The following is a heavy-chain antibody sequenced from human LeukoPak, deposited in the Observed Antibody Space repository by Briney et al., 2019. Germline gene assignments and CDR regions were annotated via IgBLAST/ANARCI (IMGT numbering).Heavy chain of an antibody. Sequence: GGSLRLSCAASGFTFSSYAMSWVRQAPGKGLEWVSAISGSGGSTYYADYVKGRFTISRDNSKNTLYLQMNSLRAEDTAVYYCAKDTLTTHYYDSSGQFDYWGQGTLVTVSS. V-gene: IGHV3-23*01. CDR3: AKDTLTTHYYDSSGQFDY. J-gene: IGHJ4*02. D-gene: IGHD3-22*01. CDR2: ISGSGGST. CDR1: GFTFSSYA.